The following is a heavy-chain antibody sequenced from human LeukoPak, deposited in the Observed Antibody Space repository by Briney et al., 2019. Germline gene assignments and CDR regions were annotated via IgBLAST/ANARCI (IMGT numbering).Heavy chain of an antibody. Sequence: GESLKISCKISGYILTNNWIGWVRQVPGKGLEWMGLIYPGNSDTKYSPSFQGQVTLSVDKSISTAYLQWSSLKASDTAMYYCARRRMYSSSWSHYYDSSGYRYYFDYWGQGTLVTVSS. CDR1: GYILTNNW. CDR2: IYPGNSDT. V-gene: IGHV5-51*01. CDR3: ARRRMYSSSWSHYYDSSGYRYYFDY. D-gene: IGHD3-22*01. J-gene: IGHJ4*02.